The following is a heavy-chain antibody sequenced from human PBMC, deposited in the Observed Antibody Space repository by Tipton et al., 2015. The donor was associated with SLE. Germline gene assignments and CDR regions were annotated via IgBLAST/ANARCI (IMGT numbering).Heavy chain of an antibody. J-gene: IGHJ4*02. D-gene: IGHD3-10*02. Sequence: GSLRLSCAASGFTFSSYGMHWVRQAPGKGLEWVAFIRYDGSNKYYADSVKGRFTISRDNSKNTLYLQMNSLRAEDTAVYYCAKDPYYYLHYFDYWGQGTLVTVSS. V-gene: IGHV3-30*02. CDR2: IRYDGSNK. CDR1: GFTFSSYG. CDR3: AKDPYYYLHYFDY.